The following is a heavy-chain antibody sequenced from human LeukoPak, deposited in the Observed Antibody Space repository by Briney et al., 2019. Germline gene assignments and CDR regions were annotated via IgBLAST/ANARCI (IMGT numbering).Heavy chain of an antibody. J-gene: IGHJ4*02. V-gene: IGHV3-66*01. D-gene: IGHD5-12*01. CDR1: GFTFSSYD. CDR3: AKDADIVATWSDY. CDR2: IYRGGST. Sequence: GGSLRLSCAASGFTFSSYDMHWVRQAPGKGLEWVSVIYRGGSTFYADSVKGRFTISRDNSKNTLYLQMNSLRAEDTAVYYCAKDADIVATWSDYWGQGTLVTVSS.